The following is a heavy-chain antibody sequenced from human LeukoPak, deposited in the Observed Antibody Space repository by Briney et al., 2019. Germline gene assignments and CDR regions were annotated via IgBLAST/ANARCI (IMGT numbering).Heavy chain of an antibody. D-gene: IGHD1-26*01. Sequence: GGSLRLSCAASGFTFSSYTMNWVRQAPGKGLEWVSSISSSSSYIYYVDSVKGRFTISRDNAKKSLYLQMNSLRAEDTALYYCARWSGSYYPWFDPWGQGTLVTVSS. CDR3: ARWSGSYYPWFDP. CDR1: GFTFSSYT. CDR2: ISSSSSYI. J-gene: IGHJ5*02. V-gene: IGHV3-21*01.